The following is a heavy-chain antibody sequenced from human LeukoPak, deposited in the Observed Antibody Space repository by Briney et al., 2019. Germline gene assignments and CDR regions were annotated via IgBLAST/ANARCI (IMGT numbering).Heavy chain of an antibody. V-gene: IGHV4-39*07. D-gene: IGHD3-10*01. CDR2: LNSRGNT. CDR1: GGSISSSSYY. J-gene: IGHJ5*02. CDR3: ARDTGQYAPGTPGFTRFDP. Sequence: SETLSLTRTVSGGSISSSSYYWGWIRQSPGQGLEWIGSLNSRGNTYNNPSLKSRVTISVDRSKNQFSLRLTSVTAADTAVYYCARDTGQYAPGTPGFTRFDPWGQGALVTVSS.